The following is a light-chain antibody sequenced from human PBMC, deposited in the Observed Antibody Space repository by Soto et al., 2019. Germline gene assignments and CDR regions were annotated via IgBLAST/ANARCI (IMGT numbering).Light chain of an antibody. V-gene: IGLV2-14*01. CDR1: SSDVGAYNY. CDR2: DVS. J-gene: IGLJ1*01. Sequence: QSALTQPASVSGSPGQSITISCTGTSSDVGAYNYVSWFQQHPGKAPKLMIYDVSNRPSGVSNRFSGSKSDNTASLTISGLQAEDEADYYCCSSTTSSTYVFGIGTKVT. CDR3: CSSTTSSTYV.